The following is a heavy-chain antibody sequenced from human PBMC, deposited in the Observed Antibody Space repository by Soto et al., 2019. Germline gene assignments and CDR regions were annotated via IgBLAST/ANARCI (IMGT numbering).Heavy chain of an antibody. J-gene: IGHJ3*02. CDR2: IKKDESKK. V-gene: IGHV3-7*05. CDR3: ARDVSPGSGPYYLDAFAM. D-gene: IGHD1-26*01. CDR1: GFTFSDYW. Sequence: EVQLVESGGGLVQPGESLRLSCAASGFTFSDYWMTWVRQAPGKGLEWVANIKKDESKKSYWDSVRGRFTISRDNARNSLYMQMDSLRAEDTALYYCARDVSPGSGPYYLDAFAMWGHGTMVTVSS.